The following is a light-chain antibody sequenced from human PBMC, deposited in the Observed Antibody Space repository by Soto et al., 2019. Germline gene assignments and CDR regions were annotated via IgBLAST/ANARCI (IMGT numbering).Light chain of an antibody. CDR1: NFNIGSNT. CDR2: TND. CDR3: AAWDDRLNGRVV. Sequence: QSVLTQPPSASGTPGQRVTISCSGSNFNIGSNTVNWYQQLPGTAPKLLIYTNDQRPSGVPDRFSGSKSGTSASLAISGLQSEDEADYYCAAWDDRLNGRVVFGGGTKVTVL. J-gene: IGLJ2*01. V-gene: IGLV1-44*01.